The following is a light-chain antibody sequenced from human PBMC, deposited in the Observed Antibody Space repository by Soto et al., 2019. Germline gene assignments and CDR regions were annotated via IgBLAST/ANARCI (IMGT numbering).Light chain of an antibody. CDR2: EAS. CDR1: TSDVGTYDF. J-gene: IGLJ7*01. V-gene: IGLV2-23*01. CDR3: CSYSGGDTLM. Sequence: QSALTQPASVSGSPGQSITISCTGSTSDVGTYDFVSWYQQHPGKAPKVIVYEASKRPSGVSDRFSGPKSGNTASLTIFGLQPEDEANYYCCSYSGGDTLMFGGGTQLTVL.